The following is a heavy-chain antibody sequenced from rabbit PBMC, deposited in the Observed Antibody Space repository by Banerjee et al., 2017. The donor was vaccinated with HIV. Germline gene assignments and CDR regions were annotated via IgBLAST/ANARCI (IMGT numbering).Heavy chain of an antibody. J-gene: IGHJ4*01. V-gene: IGHV1S45*01. CDR2: MNAGTSGST. CDR1: GFSFSSSYW. Sequence: QEQLEESGGDLVKPEGSLTLTCTASGFSFSSSYWICWVRQAPGKGLEWIGCMNAGTSGSTYYARWAKGRFTISSTSSSSVTLQMPSLTAADTATYFCARDLAGVIGWNFNLWGQGTLVTVS. D-gene: IGHD4-1*01. CDR3: ARDLAGVIGWNFNL.